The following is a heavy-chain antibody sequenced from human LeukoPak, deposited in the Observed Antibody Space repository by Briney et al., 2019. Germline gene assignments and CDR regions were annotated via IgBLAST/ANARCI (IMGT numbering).Heavy chain of an antibody. J-gene: IGHJ6*03. CDR3: ARVFVPNYYYYYMDV. Sequence: PGGSLRLSCSASGFTFRNFAISWVRQAPGKGLEWVSSIGGGDTHYADSVKGRFTISGDDSRSTVDLQMSSLRAEDTAVYYCARVFVPNYYYYYMDVWGKGTTVTVSS. CDR2: IGGGDT. V-gene: IGHV3-23*01. CDR1: GFTFRNFA.